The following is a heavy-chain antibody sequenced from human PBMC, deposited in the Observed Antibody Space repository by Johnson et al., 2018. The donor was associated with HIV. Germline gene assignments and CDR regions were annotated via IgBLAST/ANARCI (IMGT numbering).Heavy chain of an antibody. Sequence: QMHLVESGGGVVQPGGSLRLSCAASGFTFSNYGIHWVRQAPGKGLEWVAFIQYDGNHENYIDSVKGRFTISRDNSKNTLYLQMNSLRAEDTAVYYCARGHMVRGVTHAFDIWGQGTMVTVSS. J-gene: IGHJ3*02. CDR1: GFTFSNYG. CDR2: IQYDGNHE. D-gene: IGHD3-10*01. CDR3: ARGHMVRGVTHAFDI. V-gene: IGHV3-30*02.